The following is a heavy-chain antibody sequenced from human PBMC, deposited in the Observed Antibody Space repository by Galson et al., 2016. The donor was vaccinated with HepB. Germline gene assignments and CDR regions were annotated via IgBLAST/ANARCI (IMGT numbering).Heavy chain of an antibody. CDR1: GFSLSTRGMC. CDR2: IDWDDKK. Sequence: PALVKPPQALTLTCTFSGFSLSTRGMCVSWIRQPPGKALEWLARIDWDDKKHHSTSLETRLTISKDTSENQVVLTMTNMDPVDPATYYRARTPRYCTGDGCEALDIWCQGTLFTVSS. J-gene: IGHJ3*02. V-gene: IGHV2-70*11. D-gene: IGHD2-8*02. CDR3: ARTPRYCTGDGCEALDI.